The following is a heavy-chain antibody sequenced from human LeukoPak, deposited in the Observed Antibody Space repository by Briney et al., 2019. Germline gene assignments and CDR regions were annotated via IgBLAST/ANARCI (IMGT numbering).Heavy chain of an antibody. V-gene: IGHV3-23*01. CDR2: ISGSGGST. J-gene: IGHJ4*02. CDR3: ARADSSGWYGY. D-gene: IGHD6-19*01. Sequence: GGSLRLSCAASGFTFSSYAMSWVRQAPGKGLEWVSAISGSGGSTYYADSVKGRFTISRDNSKNTLYLQMNSLRAEDTAVYYCARADSSGWYGYWGQGTLVTVSS. CDR1: GFTFSSYA.